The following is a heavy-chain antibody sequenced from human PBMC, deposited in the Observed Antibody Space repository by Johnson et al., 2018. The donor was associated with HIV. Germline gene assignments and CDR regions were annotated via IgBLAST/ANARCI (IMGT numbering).Heavy chain of an antibody. Sequence: QVQLVESGGGVVQPGGSLRLSCAASGFTFSSYGMHWVRQAPGKGLEWVAFIRYDGSNKYYADSVKGRFPISRDNSKNTLYLQMNSLRADDTAVYYCAKESETYGGNIGFQHAFDIWGQGTMVTVSS. V-gene: IGHV3-30*02. D-gene: IGHD4-23*01. CDR2: IRYDGSNK. CDR1: GFTFSSYG. J-gene: IGHJ3*02. CDR3: AKESETYGGNIGFQHAFDI.